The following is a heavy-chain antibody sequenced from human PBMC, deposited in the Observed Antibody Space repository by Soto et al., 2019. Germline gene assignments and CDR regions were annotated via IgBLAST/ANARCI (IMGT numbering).Heavy chain of an antibody. CDR1: GYTFTSYG. Sequence: ASVKVSCKASGYTFTSYGISWVRQAPGQGLEWMGWISAYNGNTNYAQKLQGRVTMTTDASTSTAYMELSSLRSDDTAVYYCARGIVVVPAAMLHYGMDVWGQGTTVTVSS. V-gene: IGHV1-18*01. CDR2: ISAYNGNT. D-gene: IGHD2-2*01. CDR3: ARGIVVVPAAMLHYGMDV. J-gene: IGHJ6*02.